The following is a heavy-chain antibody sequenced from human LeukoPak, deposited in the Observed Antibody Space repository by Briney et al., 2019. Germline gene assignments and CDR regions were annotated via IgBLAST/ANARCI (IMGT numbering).Heavy chain of an antibody. CDR1: GFTFSSYS. V-gene: IGHV3-21*01. Sequence: PGGSLRLSCAASGFTFSSYSMNWVRQAPGKGLEWVSSISSSSSYIYYADSVKGRFTISRDNAKNSLYLQMNSLRAEDTAVYYCAISSSWYSHDAFDIWGQGTMVTVSS. CDR3: AISSSWYSHDAFDI. D-gene: IGHD6-13*01. J-gene: IGHJ3*02. CDR2: ISSSSSYI.